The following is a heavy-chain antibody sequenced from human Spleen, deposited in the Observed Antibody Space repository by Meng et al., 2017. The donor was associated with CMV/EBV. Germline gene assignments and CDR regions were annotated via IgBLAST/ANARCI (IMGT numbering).Heavy chain of an antibody. CDR1: GYTFITYY. Sequence: CKASGYTFITYYIHWLRQAPGKGLEWMGWMNPNSGNTGYAQKFQGRVTITRNTSISTAYMELSSLRSEDTAVYYCATGTAMVADFDYWGQGTLVTVSS. J-gene: IGHJ4*02. D-gene: IGHD5-18*01. CDR2: MNPNSGNT. V-gene: IGHV1-8*03. CDR3: ATGTAMVADFDY.